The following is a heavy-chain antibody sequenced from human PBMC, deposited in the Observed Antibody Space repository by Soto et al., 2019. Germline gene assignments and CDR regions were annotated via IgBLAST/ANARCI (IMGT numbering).Heavy chain of an antibody. CDR2: IYYSGST. D-gene: IGHD6-13*01. CDR1: GGSISSSSYY. V-gene: IGHV4-39*01. Sequence: QLQLQESGPGLVKPSETLSLTCTVSGGSISSSSYYWGWIRQPPGKGLEWIGSIYYSGSTYYNPSLKSRVTISVDTSKNQFSLKLSSVTAADTAVYYCARGTIAAAGTVWFDPWGQGTLVTVSS. J-gene: IGHJ5*02. CDR3: ARGTIAAAGTVWFDP.